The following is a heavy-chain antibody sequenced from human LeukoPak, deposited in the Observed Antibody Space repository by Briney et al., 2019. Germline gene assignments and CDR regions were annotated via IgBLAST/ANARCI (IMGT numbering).Heavy chain of an antibody. CDR1: GFTFSSYA. D-gene: IGHD3-22*01. V-gene: IGHV3-23*01. CDR2: ISGSGGST. Sequence: GGSLRLSCAASGFTFSSYAMSWVRQAPGKGLEWVSAISGSGGSTYYADSVKGRFTISRDNSKNTLYLQMNSLRAEDTAVYYCARGTHCYDSSGYYSYFDYWGQGTLVTVSS. J-gene: IGHJ4*02. CDR3: ARGTHCYDSSGYYSYFDY.